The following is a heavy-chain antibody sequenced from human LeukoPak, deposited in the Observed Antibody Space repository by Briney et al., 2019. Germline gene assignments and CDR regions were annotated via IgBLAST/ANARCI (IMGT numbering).Heavy chain of an antibody. J-gene: IGHJ6*03. Sequence: PGGSLRLSCAASGFTFSSYSMNWVRQAPGKGLEWVSYISGSSSTIYYADSVKGRFTISRDNAKNTLYLQMNSLRAEDTAVYYCAKDPGIAVAGTLYYYYYMDVWGKGTTVTISS. V-gene: IGHV3-48*01. CDR2: ISGSSSTI. CDR3: AKDPGIAVAGTLYYYYYMDV. CDR1: GFTFSSYS. D-gene: IGHD6-19*01.